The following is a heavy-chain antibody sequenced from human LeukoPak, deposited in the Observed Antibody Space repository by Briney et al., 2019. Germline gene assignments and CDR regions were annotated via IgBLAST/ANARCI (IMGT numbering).Heavy chain of an antibody. V-gene: IGHV3-21*04. Sequence: GGSLRLSCAASGFTFSSYSMNWVRQAPGKGLEWVSSISSSSNYIYYADSVKGRFTISRDNAKNSLYLQMNNLRAEDTAVYYCAKESDFWSGYYWWGQGALVTVSS. CDR1: GFTFSSYS. CDR3: AKESDFWSGYYW. J-gene: IGHJ4*02. CDR2: ISSSSNYI. D-gene: IGHD3-3*01.